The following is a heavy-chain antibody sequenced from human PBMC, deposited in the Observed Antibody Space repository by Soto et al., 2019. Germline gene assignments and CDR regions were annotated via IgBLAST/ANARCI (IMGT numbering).Heavy chain of an antibody. D-gene: IGHD1-1*01. CDR2: IRSQAYGGTA. Sequence: GGSLRLSCATSGFTFANYPMSWVRQAPGKGPEWLGFIRSQAYGGTADYAASVEGRFTISRDDSTSIAYLKMNNLKNEDTAVYYCTKNDDHGPEWGHGTLVTLSS. J-gene: IGHJ4*01. V-gene: IGHV3-49*04. CDR1: GFTFANYP. CDR3: TKNDDHGPE.